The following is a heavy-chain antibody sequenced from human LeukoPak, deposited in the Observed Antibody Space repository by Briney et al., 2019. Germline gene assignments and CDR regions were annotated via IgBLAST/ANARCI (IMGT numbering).Heavy chain of an antibody. Sequence: SETLSLTCGVSSGSISNYYWSWIRQPPGKGLEWIAYIHYSGSTHYNPSLRSRATISVDTSKNQLSLKLTSVTAADTAVYYCARMGIRLFDWLPTYYFDYWGQGTLVTVSS. CDR2: IHYSGST. CDR1: SGSISNYY. CDR3: ARMGIRLFDWLPTYYFDY. V-gene: IGHV4-59*08. J-gene: IGHJ4*02. D-gene: IGHD3-9*01.